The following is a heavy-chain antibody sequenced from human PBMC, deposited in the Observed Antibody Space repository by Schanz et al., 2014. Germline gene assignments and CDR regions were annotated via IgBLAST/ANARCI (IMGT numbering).Heavy chain of an antibody. CDR2: VFPNGIT. Sequence: QVQLQESGPGLLKPSETLSLTCTVSGGSIRSGTYYWSWIRQPAGKALEWVGRVFPNGITNYNPSLKSRVPISLDTSKTQFSLTLTSLTAADTAVYYCSRDTTWRLDLWGRGTLVTVSS. CDR1: GGSIRSGTYY. D-gene: IGHD1-1*01. J-gene: IGHJ2*01. V-gene: IGHV4-61*02. CDR3: SRDTTWRLDL.